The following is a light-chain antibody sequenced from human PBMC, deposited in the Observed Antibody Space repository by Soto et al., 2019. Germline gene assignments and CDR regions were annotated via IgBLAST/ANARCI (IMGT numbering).Light chain of an antibody. CDR1: QDISNY. CDR3: QHLAGT. J-gene: IGKJ2*01. Sequence: QLTQSPSSLSASIGDRVTITCRASQDISNYLGWYQQQPGKAPKLLMYAASTLHSGVPTRFSGSGSGTEFILPIDRLQPEDFATYYCQHLAGTFGQGTKLE. V-gene: IGKV1-9*01. CDR2: AAS.